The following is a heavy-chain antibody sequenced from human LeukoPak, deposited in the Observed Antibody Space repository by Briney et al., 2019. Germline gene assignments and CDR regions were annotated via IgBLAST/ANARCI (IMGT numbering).Heavy chain of an antibody. V-gene: IGHV1-3*01. CDR3: ASEYDSSRYYGY. CDR2: INAGNGNT. D-gene: IGHD3-22*01. CDR1: GCTFTSYA. J-gene: IGHJ4*02. Sequence: ASVKVSCKASGCTFTSYAMLWVRQAPGQRLEWMGWINAGNGNTKYSQKFQGRVTITRDTSASTAYMELSSLRSEDTAVYYCASEYDSSRYYGYWGQGTLVTVSS.